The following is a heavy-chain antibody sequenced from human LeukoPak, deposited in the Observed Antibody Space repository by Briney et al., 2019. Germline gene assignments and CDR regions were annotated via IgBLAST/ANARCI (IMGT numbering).Heavy chain of an antibody. J-gene: IGHJ5*02. V-gene: IGHV7-4-1*02. Sequence: GASVKVSCKASGYTFTNYAMNWVRQAPGQGLVSMGWIKTDTGNPTCAQGFTERFVFSLDTSVSTAYLQISSLEAEDTAVYYCARVRGDYDILTGSEFNWFDPWGQGTLVTVSS. D-gene: IGHD3-9*01. CDR3: ARVRGDYDILTGSEFNWFDP. CDR2: IKTDTGNP. CDR1: GYTFTNYA.